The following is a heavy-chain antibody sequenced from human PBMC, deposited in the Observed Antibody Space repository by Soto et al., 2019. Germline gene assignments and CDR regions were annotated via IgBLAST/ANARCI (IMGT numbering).Heavy chain of an antibody. V-gene: IGHV3-23*01. CDR2: ISGSGGST. Sequence: PGGSLRLSCAASGFTFSSYAMSWVRQAPGKGLEWVSAISGSGGSTYYADSVKGRFTISRDNSKNTLYLQMNSLRAEDTAVYYCARDVDIVATADPGDAFDIWGQGTMVTVSS. CDR1: GFTFSSYA. J-gene: IGHJ3*02. D-gene: IGHD5-12*01. CDR3: ARDVDIVATADPGDAFDI.